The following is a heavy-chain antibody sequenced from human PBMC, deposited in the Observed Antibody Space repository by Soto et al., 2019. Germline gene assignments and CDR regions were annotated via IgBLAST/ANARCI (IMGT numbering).Heavy chain of an antibody. D-gene: IGHD3-22*01. CDR1: GFTFSTYG. V-gene: IGHV3-33*06. Sequence: QVQLVESGGGVVQPGRSLRLSCAASGFTFSTYGMNWVRQAPGKGLEWVAVIWSDGSKKKYADSVKGRFTISRDNSNNTLYLQMISLRAEDTALYYCANTRDHYDNSAYWDCVDNWGQGILGTVSS. CDR2: IWSDGSKK. CDR3: ANTRDHYDNSAYWDCVDN. J-gene: IGHJ4*02.